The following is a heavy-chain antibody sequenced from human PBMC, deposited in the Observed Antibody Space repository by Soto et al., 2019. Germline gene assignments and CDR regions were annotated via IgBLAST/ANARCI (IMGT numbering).Heavy chain of an antibody. J-gene: IGHJ4*02. V-gene: IGHV4-61*01. Sequence: SETLSLTCTVSGGYVSSGSYHWNWIRQSPGKGLEWMGYILYSGSTTYNPSLESRVTMSIDTSMNQFSLKLRSVTAADTAVYYCARRGSSSWYGYWGQGTLVTVSS. CDR2: ILYSGST. D-gene: IGHD6-13*01. CDR1: GGYVSSGSYH. CDR3: ARRGSSSWYGY.